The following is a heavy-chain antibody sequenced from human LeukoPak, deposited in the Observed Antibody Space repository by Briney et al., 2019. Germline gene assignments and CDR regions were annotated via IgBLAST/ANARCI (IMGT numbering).Heavy chain of an antibody. V-gene: IGHV3-23*01. CDR3: VKDQTPDFAWSFDY. D-gene: IGHD3-9*01. CDR2: ILGGGTTT. J-gene: IGHJ4*02. Sequence: GGSLRLSCAASGFMFSNYAMTWVRQAPGKGLEWVSEILGGGTTTYYADSVKGRFTISRDNSKNTLFLQMNSLRVEDTAVYYCVKDQTPDFAWSFDYWGQGTLVTVSS. CDR1: GFMFSNYA.